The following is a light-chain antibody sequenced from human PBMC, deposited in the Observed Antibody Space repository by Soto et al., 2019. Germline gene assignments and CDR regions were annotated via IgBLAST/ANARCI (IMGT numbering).Light chain of an antibody. CDR2: GNS. CDR1: SSNIGAGYD. V-gene: IGLV1-40*01. Sequence: QSVLTQPPSVSGAPGQRVTISCTGGSSNIGAGYDVHWYQQLPGTAPKVLIYGNSNRPSGVPDRFFGSKSATSASLAITGLQAEDEADYYCQPYYNSLSGWVFGGGTKLTVL. CDR3: QPYYNSLSGWV. J-gene: IGLJ2*01.